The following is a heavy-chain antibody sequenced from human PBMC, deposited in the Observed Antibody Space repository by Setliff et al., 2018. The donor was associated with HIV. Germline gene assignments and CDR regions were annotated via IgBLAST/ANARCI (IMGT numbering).Heavy chain of an antibody. CDR1: GGSISGNY. J-gene: IGHJ3*01. Sequence: SATLSLTCTVSGGSISGNYWSWIRQPPGMGLEWVGYIYYSGSTYSNPSLMSRATMSVDTSKNQLSLELRSVTVADTAVYFCAREDASGNHAFDFWGQGKMVTVSS. CDR2: IYYSGST. CDR3: AREDASGNHAFDF. V-gene: IGHV4-59*01. D-gene: IGHD2-2*01.